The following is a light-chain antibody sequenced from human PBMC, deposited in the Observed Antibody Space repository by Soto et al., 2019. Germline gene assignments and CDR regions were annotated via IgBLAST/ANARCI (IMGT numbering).Light chain of an antibody. CDR3: MQALQSPRT. J-gene: IGKJ2*01. V-gene: IGKV2-28*01. CDR2: LGS. Sequence: DVVMTQSPLSLPVTPGEPASISCNSSQRLLHSNGFNYLDWYLQRPGQSPQLLIYLGSNRASGVPDMFSGSGSGTDFTLKISRVEADDVGVYYCMQALQSPRTFGQGSKLEIK. CDR1: QRLLHSNGFNY.